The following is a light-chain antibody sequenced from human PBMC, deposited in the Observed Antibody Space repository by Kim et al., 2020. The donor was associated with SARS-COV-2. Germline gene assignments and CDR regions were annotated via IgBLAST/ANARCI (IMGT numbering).Light chain of an antibody. CDR1: QSVSSSY. V-gene: IGKV3-20*01. CDR3: QQYGSSSYT. CDR2: GAS. Sequence: EIVLTQSPGTLSLSPVERATLSCRASQSVSSSYLAWYQQKPGQAPRLLIYGASSRATGIPDRFSGSGSRTDFTLTISRLEPEDFAVYYCQQYGSSSYTFGQGTKLEI. J-gene: IGKJ2*01.